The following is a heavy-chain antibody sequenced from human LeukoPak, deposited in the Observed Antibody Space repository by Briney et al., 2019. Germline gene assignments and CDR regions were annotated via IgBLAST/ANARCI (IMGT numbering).Heavy chain of an antibody. CDR1: GGSFSGYY. J-gene: IGHJ4*02. CDR2: INHSGST. Sequence: SETLSLTCAVYGGSFSGYYWSWIRQPPGKGLEWIGEINHSGSTNYNPSLKSRVTISVDTSKNQFSLKLSSVTAADTAVYYCARAQSTPYGGYYDSSGLYYFDCWGQGTLVTVSS. CDR3: ARAQSTPYGGYYDSSGLYYFDC. D-gene: IGHD3-22*01. V-gene: IGHV4-34*01.